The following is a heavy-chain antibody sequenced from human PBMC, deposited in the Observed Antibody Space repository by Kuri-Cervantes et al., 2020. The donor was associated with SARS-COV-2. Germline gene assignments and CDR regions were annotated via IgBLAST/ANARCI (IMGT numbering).Heavy chain of an antibody. CDR3: AKIAHVVVIAGAFDL. Sequence: GGSLRLSCEASGFIFSDYAMDWVRQAPGKGLEWVANIKQDGSEKYYVDSVKGRFTISRDNAKNSLYLQMNSLSAEDTAVYYCAKIAHVVVIAGAFDLWGQGTMVTVSS. D-gene: IGHD2-21*01. CDR2: IKQDGSEK. V-gene: IGHV3-7*03. CDR1: GFIFSDYA. J-gene: IGHJ3*01.